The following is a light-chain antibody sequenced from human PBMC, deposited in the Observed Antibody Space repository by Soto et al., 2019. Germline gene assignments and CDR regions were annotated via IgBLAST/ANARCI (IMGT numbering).Light chain of an antibody. Sequence: QSALTQPPSASGSPGQSVTISCTGTSSDVGANNYVSWYQQHPGKAPKLMIYEVTKRPSGVPDRFSGSKSGNTASLTVSGLQAEDEDDYYCSSYAVTNRVFGTGTKLTVL. J-gene: IGLJ1*01. CDR1: SSDVGANNY. CDR3: SSYAVTNRV. V-gene: IGLV2-8*01. CDR2: EVT.